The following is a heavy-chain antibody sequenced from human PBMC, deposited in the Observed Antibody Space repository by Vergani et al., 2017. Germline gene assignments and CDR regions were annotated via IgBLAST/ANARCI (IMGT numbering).Heavy chain of an antibody. CDR2: IYHSGGA. V-gene: IGHV4-38-2*01. CDR1: GDSISSGNN. Sequence: QVNLQESGPGLVKPSETLSLTCAVSGDSISSGNNWGWIRQPTGKGLEWIGNIYHSGGAYYNPSLKGRVTISVDTSKNQFSLEVTSVTAADTAIYFCARTESFILRYFHWALWGQGTLVTVSS. J-gene: IGHJ4*02. CDR3: ARTESFILRYFHWAL. D-gene: IGHD3-9*01.